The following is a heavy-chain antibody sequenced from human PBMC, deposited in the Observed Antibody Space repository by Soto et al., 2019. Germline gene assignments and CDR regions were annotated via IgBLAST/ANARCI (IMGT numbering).Heavy chain of an antibody. CDR1: GFTFSSYS. D-gene: IGHD4-17*01. CDR2: ISSSSSYI. J-gene: IGHJ3*02. Sequence: EVQLVESGGGLVKPGGSLRLSCAASGFTFSSYSMNWVRQAPGKGLEWVSSISSSSSYIYYADSVKGRFTISRDNAKNSLYLQMNSLRAEDTAVYYCARVRTTYDAFDIWGQGTMVTVSS. CDR3: ARVRTTYDAFDI. V-gene: IGHV3-21*01.